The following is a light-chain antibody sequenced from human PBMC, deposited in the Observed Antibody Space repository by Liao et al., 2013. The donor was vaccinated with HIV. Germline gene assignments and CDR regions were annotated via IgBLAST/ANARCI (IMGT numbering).Light chain of an antibody. J-gene: IGLJ3*02. CDR3: QVWGTTTDHWV. V-gene: IGLV3-21*04. CDR1: NIGSKS. CDR2: YDS. Sequence: SYVLTQPPSVSVAPGKTARITCGGNNIGSKSVHWYLQKPGQAPVVVIYYDSDRPSGIPERFSGSNSANTATLTISRVEAGDEADYYCQVWGTTTDHWVFGGGTKLTVL.